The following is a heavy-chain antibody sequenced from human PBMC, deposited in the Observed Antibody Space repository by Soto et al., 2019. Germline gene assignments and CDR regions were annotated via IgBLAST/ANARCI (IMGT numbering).Heavy chain of an antibody. V-gene: IGHV4-30-2*01. J-gene: IGHJ5*02. CDR1: GGSISSGGYS. CDR3: PRDRSGNNWFDP. Sequence: PSETLSLTCAVSGGSISSGGYSWSWIRQPPGKGLEWIGYIYHSGSTYYNPSLKSRVTISVDRSKNQFSLKLSSVTAADTAVYYCPRDRSGNNWFDPWGQGTLVTVSS. CDR2: IYHSGST. D-gene: IGHD1-26*01.